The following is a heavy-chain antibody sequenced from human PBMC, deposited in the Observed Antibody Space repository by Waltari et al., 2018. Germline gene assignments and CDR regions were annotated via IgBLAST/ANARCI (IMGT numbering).Heavy chain of an antibody. D-gene: IGHD4-17*01. CDR2: LHSDSTT. CDR1: DSSVSSHY. V-gene: IGHV3-53*01. J-gene: IGHJ3*01. CDR3: RTYGGNSPGAFDV. Sequence: VQSGGGLTQPGGSLRLSCAASDSSVSSHYLGWVRQAPGKGLCWVSILHSDSTTYYADSVKGRFTISRDMSKNTLDLQMNSLRADDTAVYCARTYGGNSPGAFDVWGQGTMVTIAA.